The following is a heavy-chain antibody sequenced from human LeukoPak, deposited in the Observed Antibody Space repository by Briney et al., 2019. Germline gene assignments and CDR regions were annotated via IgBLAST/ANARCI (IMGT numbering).Heavy chain of an antibody. CDR1: GFTFSSYG. CDR2: FSFNGEST. D-gene: IGHD5-18*01. J-gene: IGHJ6*03. V-gene: IGHV3-23*01. Sequence: GGSLRLSCAASGFTFSSYGMHWVRQAPGKGLEWVSSFSFNGESTYYADSAKGRFTISRDNSKNTLYLQMNSLRAEDTAVYYCAKGGYSNGRYYYYCMDVWGEGTTVTVSS. CDR3: AKGGYSNGRYYYYCMDV.